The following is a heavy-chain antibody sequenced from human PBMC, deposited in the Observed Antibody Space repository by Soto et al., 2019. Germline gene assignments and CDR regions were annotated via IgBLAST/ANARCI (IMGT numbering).Heavy chain of an antibody. Sequence: QITLKESGPTRVKPTQTLTLTCTFSGFSLTSRPMGVSWLRQPPGKALEWLVFIYWDDDKRYSPSLKNRLTITKDTSGNQVVLTMINMDLLDTATYYCAHRLSGFNWNGGYFDYWGQGAPVTVSS. CDR3: AHRLSGFNWNGGYFDY. J-gene: IGHJ4*02. D-gene: IGHD1-1*01. CDR2: IYWDDDK. V-gene: IGHV2-5*02. CDR1: GFSLTSRPMG.